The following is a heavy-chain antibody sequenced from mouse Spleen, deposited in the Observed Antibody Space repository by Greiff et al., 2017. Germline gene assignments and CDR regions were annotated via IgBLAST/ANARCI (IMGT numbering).Heavy chain of an antibody. D-gene: IGHD1-1*01. J-gene: IGHJ1*01. Sequence: EVQVVESGGGLVKPEGSLKLSCAASGFAFSSYGMAWVRQTPEKRLEWVATISSGGSYTYYPDSVKGRFTISRDNAKNTLYLQMSSLRSEDTAMYYCARDGSTPLYWYFDVWGAGTTVTVSS. V-gene: IGHV5-9-3*01. CDR2: ISSGGSYT. CDR3: ARDGSTPLYWYFDV. CDR1: GFAFSSYG.